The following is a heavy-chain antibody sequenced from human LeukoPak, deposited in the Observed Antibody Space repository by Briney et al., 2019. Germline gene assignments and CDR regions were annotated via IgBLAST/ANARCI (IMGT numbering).Heavy chain of an antibody. CDR1: GSRFTSYW. J-gene: IGHJ6*03. CDR3: ARLGTTGTTYYYYYYMDV. V-gene: IGHV5-51*01. CDR2: IYPGDSDT. D-gene: IGHD1-1*01. Sequence: GASLKISCKGSGSRFTSYWIGWVRQMPGKGLEWMGIIYPGDSDTRYSPSFQGQVTISADKSISTAYLQWSSQKASDTAMYYCARLGTTGTTYYYYYYMDVWGKGTTVTVSS.